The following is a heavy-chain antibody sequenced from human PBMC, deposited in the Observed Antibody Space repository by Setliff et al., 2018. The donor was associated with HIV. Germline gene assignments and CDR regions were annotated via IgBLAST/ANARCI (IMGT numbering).Heavy chain of an antibody. J-gene: IGHJ4*02. V-gene: IGHV3-7*03. Sequence: ETLRLSCAGSGFTFSNFWMSWVRQAPGKGLEWVANINEDGSEKYYVDFVKGRFTISRDNTKNSVYLQMNTLRAEDTAVYYCATFGDLGYWGQGTLVTVSS. CDR3: ATFGDLGY. CDR2: INEDGSEK. D-gene: IGHD3-3*01. CDR1: GFTFSNFW.